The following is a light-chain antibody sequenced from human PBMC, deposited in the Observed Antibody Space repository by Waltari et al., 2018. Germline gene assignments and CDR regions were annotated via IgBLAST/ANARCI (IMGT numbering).Light chain of an antibody. Sequence: DAVRTQSPLSLAVTLGQPASISCWSSQSLVQSDGSIFLNWFHQKPGQSPRRLIYKVSNRASGVPDRFSGSGSGTDFTLKISRVEAEDVGIYYCLQSSQWPYAFGQGTKLEIK. V-gene: IGKV2-30*02. J-gene: IGKJ2*01. CDR3: LQSSQWPYA. CDR1: QSLVQSDGSIF. CDR2: KVS.